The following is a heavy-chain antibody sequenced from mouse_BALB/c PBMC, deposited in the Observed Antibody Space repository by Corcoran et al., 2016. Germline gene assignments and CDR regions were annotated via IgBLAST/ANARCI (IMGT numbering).Heavy chain of an antibody. J-gene: IGHJ3*01. CDR3: ARSELGREMFAY. CDR1: GFSLSTSGMG. Sequence: QVTLKESGPGILQPSQTLSLTCSFYGFSLSTSGMGVSWIRQPSGKGLEWLAHIYWDDDKRYNPSLKSRLTISKDTSRNQVFLKITSVDTADTATYYCARSELGREMFAYWGQGTLVTVSA. CDR2: IYWDDDK. V-gene: IGHV8-12*01.